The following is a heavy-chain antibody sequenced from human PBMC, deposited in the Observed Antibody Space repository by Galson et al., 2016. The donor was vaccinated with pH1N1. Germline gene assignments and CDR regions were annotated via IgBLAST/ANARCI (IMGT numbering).Heavy chain of an antibody. D-gene: IGHD6-13*01. Sequence: SLRLSCAASGFSLSSYGLTWVRRAPGKGLEWVSSISGSGGRTYYAGSVKGRFIISRDNSKNTMYLQMNILRVEDTATYYRAKNIREAAAANDAFDIWGQGTMVTVSS. V-gene: IGHV3-23*01. CDR3: AKNIREAAAANDAFDI. J-gene: IGHJ3*02. CDR2: ISGSGGRT. CDR1: GFSLSSYG.